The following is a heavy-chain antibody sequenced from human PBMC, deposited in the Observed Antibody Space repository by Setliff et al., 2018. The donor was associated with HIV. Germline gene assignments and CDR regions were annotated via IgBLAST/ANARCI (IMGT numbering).Heavy chain of an antibody. CDR3: AISGGE. CDR2: IGSSSSPI. CDR1: GFTLSSYS. Sequence: GGSLRLSCEASGFTLSSYSMNWVRQAPGKGLEWVSYIGSSSSPIYYADSVKGRFTISRDNAKNSLYLQMNSLRVEDTAMYYCAISGGEWGQGTMVTVSS. D-gene: IGHD4-17*01. J-gene: IGHJ3*01. V-gene: IGHV3-48*01.